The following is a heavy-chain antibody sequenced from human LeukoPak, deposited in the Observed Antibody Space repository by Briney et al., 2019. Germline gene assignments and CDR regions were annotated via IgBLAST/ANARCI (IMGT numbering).Heavy chain of an antibody. CDR3: AKKVGLVSAPLYYFDV. CDR2: ISSSGSTK. J-gene: IGHJ4*02. V-gene: IGHV3-48*03. CDR1: GFTFSSYE. Sequence: GGSLRLSCAASGFTFSSYEMDWVRQAPGKGLEWVSYISSSGSTKYYANSVKGRFTISRDNSKNTLFLQMNSLRADDTAIYYCAKKVGLVSAPLYYFDVWGQGTLVTVSS. D-gene: IGHD5/OR15-5a*01.